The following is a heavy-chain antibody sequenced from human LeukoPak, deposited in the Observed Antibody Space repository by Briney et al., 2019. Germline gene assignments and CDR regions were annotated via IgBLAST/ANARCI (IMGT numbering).Heavy chain of an antibody. CDR3: ARLRAVTGDY. CDR2: IYYSGST. D-gene: IGHD2-21*02. V-gene: IGHV4-39*01. Sequence: PSETLSLTCTVSGGSISSSSYYWGWIRQPPGKGLEWIGSIYYSGSTYYNPSLKSRVTISVDTSKNQFSLKLSSVTAADTAVYYCARLRAVTGDYWGQGTLVTVSS. CDR1: GGSISSSSYY. J-gene: IGHJ4*02.